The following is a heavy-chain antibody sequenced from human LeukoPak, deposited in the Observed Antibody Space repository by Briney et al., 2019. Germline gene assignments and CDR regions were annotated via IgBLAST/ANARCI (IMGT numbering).Heavy chain of an antibody. CDR2: ISGSGGST. CDR3: AKDHEEMATISGY. Sequence: KSGGSLRLSCAASGFTFSSYAMSWVRQAPGKGLEWVSAISGSGGSTYYADTVKGRFTISRDNSKNTLYLQMNSLRAEDTAVYYCAKDHEEMATISGYWGQGTLVTVSS. J-gene: IGHJ4*02. CDR1: GFTFSSYA. D-gene: IGHD5-24*01. V-gene: IGHV3-23*01.